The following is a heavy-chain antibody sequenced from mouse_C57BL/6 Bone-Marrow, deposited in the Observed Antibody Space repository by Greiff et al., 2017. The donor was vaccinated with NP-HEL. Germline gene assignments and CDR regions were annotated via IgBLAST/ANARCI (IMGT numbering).Heavy chain of an antibody. CDR1: GFNIKDDY. D-gene: IGHD1-1*01. Sequence: EVQLVESGAELVRPGASVKLSCTASGFNIKDDYMHWVKQRPEQGLEWIGWIDPENGDTEYASKFQGKATITADTSSNTAYLQLSSLTSEDTAVYYCTTPTVVARYFDVWGTGTTVTVSS. J-gene: IGHJ1*03. CDR3: TTPTVVARYFDV. CDR2: IDPENGDT. V-gene: IGHV14-4*01.